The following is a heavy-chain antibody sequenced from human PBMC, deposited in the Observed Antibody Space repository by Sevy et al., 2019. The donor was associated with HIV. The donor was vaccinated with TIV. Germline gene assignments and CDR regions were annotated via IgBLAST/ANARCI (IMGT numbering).Heavy chain of an antibody. Sequence: SETLSLTCAVYGESFSGYYWSWIRQPPEKGLEWIGEVNHSETTNYNPSLKSRVTISMDPSKNQYSLKLTSVTAAEPAGYYCARGFYPSGTYYFFDYWGRGTLVTVSS. V-gene: IGHV4-34*01. CDR1: GESFSGYY. J-gene: IGHJ4*02. CDR2: VNHSETT. CDR3: ARGFYPSGTYYFFDY. D-gene: IGHD1-26*01.